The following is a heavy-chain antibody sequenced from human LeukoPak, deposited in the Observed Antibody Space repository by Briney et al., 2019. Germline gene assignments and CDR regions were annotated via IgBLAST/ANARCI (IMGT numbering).Heavy chain of an antibody. Sequence: QPGGSLRLSCAASGFTFSSYGMHWVRQAPGKGLEWVAVISYDGSNRYYADSVKGRFTISRDTSKNTLYLQMSSLRAEDMAVYYCARVGSGIPAAFDIWGQGTMVTVSS. CDR2: ISYDGSNR. V-gene: IGHV3-30*03. J-gene: IGHJ3*02. CDR3: ARVGSGIPAAFDI. CDR1: GFTFSSYG. D-gene: IGHD3-10*01.